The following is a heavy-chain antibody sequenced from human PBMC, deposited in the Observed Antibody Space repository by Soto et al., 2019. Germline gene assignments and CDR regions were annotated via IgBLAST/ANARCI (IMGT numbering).Heavy chain of an antibody. CDR3: AREKTPVSPQYFYYGMDV. CDR1: GGSLRGYS. V-gene: IGHV4-59*01. J-gene: IGHJ6*02. D-gene: IGHD4-17*01. CDR2: VYSGGGT. Sequence: SATLSLTCTVSGGSLRGYSWSWIRQSPGKGLEWIGYVYSGGGTNYSPSFMGRVTISVDTTDNQFSLKLNSVTAADTAVYYCAREKTPVSPQYFYYGMDVWGQGTTVTVSS.